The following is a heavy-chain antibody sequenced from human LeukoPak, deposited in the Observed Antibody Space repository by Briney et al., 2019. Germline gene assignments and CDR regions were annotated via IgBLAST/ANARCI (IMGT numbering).Heavy chain of an antibody. CDR1: GGSFSGYY. J-gene: IGHJ6*03. V-gene: IGHV4-34*01. D-gene: IGHD5-18*01. Sequence: SETLSLTCAVYGGSFSGYYWSWIRQPPGKGLEWIGEINHSGSTNYNPSLKSRVTISVDTSKNQFSLKLSSVTAADTAVYYCARGXXXRGYXYGYDYYYYYMDVWGKGTTVTVSS. CDR3: ARGXXXRGYXYGYDYYYYYMDV. CDR2: INHSGST.